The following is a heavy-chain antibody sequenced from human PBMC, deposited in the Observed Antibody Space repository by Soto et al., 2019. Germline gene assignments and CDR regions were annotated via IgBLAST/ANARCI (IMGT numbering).Heavy chain of an antibody. CDR3: ASLDCSSTSCYCQH. CDR2: TYYRSQWYY. Sequence: SQTLSLTCAISGDSVFSNTAAWSWIRQSPSRGLEWLGRTYYRSQWYYDYAVSVRSRITINPDTSKNQFSLQLNSVTPEDTAVYYCASLDCSSTSCYCQHWGQGTLVTVSS. J-gene: IGHJ1*01. D-gene: IGHD2-2*01. CDR1: GDSVFSNTAA. V-gene: IGHV6-1*01.